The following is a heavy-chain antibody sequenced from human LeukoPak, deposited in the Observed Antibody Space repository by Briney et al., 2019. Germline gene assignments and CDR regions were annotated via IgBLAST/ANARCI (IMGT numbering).Heavy chain of an antibody. V-gene: IGHV4-39*01. J-gene: IGHJ5*02. CDR3: ARLGRTYYDFWSGP. CDR1: GGSISSSSYY. D-gene: IGHD3-3*01. Sequence: SETLSLTCTVSGGSISSSSYYWGWIRQPPGKGLEWIGSIYYSGSTYYNPSPKSRVTISVDTSKNQFSLKLTSVTAADTAVYYCARLGRTYYDFWSGPWGQGTLVTVSS. CDR2: IYYSGST.